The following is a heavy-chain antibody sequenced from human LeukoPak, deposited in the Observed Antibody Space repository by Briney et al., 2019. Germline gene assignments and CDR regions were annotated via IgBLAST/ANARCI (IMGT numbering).Heavy chain of an antibody. D-gene: IGHD3-9*01. V-gene: IGHV3-23*01. CDR3: AKWGDYDVLTGYYVSDY. Sequence: GASLRLSCAASGFTFSDYAMSWVRQAPGEGLEWVSAITGSGGNTYYADSVKGRFTISRDNSKNTVFLQMNSLRAEDTAVYYCAKWGDYDVLTGYYVSDYWGQGTLVTVSS. J-gene: IGHJ4*02. CDR1: GFTFSDYA. CDR2: ITGSGGNT.